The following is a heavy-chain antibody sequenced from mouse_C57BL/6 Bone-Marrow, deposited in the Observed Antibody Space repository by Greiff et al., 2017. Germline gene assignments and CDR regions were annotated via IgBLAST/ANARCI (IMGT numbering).Heavy chain of an antibody. CDR3: ASLLGRRGY. D-gene: IGHD4-1*01. J-gene: IGHJ2*01. CDR1: GYTFTSYG. CDR2: IYPRSGNT. Sequence: QVQLKQSGAELARPGASVKLSCKASGYTFTSYGISWVKQRTGQGLEWIGEIYPRSGNTYYNEKFKGKATLTADKSSSTAYMELRRLTSEDAAVYCCASLLGRRGYWGQGTTLTVSS. V-gene: IGHV1-81*01.